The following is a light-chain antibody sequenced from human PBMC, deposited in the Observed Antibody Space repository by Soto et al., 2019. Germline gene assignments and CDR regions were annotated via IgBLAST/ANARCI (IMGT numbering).Light chain of an antibody. CDR2: DAS. V-gene: IGKV1-13*02. J-gene: IGKJ3*01. CDR1: QGISSA. Sequence: AIQLTPSPSSLSASVGDRVTITCRASQGISSALAWYQQKPGKAPKLLIYDASSLESGVPSRFSGSGSGTDFTLNISSLQPEDFATYYCQQFNSYPRFGPGTKVDIK. CDR3: QQFNSYPR.